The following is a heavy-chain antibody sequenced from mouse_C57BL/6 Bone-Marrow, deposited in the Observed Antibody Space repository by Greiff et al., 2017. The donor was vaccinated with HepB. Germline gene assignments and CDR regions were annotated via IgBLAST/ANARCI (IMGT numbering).Heavy chain of an antibody. V-gene: IGHV5-12*01. CDR2: ISNGGGST. D-gene: IGHD1-1*01. CDR1: GFTFSDYY. J-gene: IGHJ4*01. CDR3: ARRLLYGRRMDY. Sequence: EVKLMESGGGLVQPGGSLKLSCAASGFTFSDYYMYWVRQTPEKRLEWVAYISNGGGSTYYPDTVKGRFTISRDNAKNTLYLQMSRLKSEDTAMYYCARRLLYGRRMDYWGQGTSVTVTS.